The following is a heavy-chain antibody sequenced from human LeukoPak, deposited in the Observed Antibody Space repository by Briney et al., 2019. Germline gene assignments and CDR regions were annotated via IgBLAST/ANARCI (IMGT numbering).Heavy chain of an antibody. V-gene: IGHV4-39*07. CDR3: ARDTTRYYDILTGSDY. D-gene: IGHD3-9*01. CDR2: IYYSGST. Sequence: SETLSLTCTVSGGSISSSSYYWGWIRQPPGKGLEWIGSIYYSGSTYYNPSLKSRVTISVDTSKNQFSLKLSSVTAADTAVYYCARDTTRYYDILTGSDYWGQGTLVTVSS. J-gene: IGHJ4*02. CDR1: GGSISSSSYY.